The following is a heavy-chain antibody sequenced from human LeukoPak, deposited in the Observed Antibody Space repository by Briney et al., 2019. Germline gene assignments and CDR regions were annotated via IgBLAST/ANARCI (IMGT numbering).Heavy chain of an antibody. D-gene: IGHD4-23*01. CDR3: WAGGNWEEEAFDI. J-gene: IGHJ3*02. Sequence: GGSLRLSCAASGFTFSSYAMHWVRQAPGKGLEWVAVISYDGSNKYYADSVKGRFTISRDNAKNSLYLQMNSLRAEDTAVYYCWAGGNWEEEAFDIWGQGTMVTVSS. V-gene: IGHV3-30-3*01. CDR1: GFTFSSYA. CDR2: ISYDGSNK.